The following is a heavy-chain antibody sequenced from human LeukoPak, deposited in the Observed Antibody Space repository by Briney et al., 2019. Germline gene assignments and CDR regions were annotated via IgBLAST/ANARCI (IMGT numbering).Heavy chain of an antibody. CDR1: GFTFSSYA. CDR3: AKTPAAICYFVYFDY. J-gene: IGHJ4*02. CDR2: ISGSGGST. Sequence: PGGALRLSCAASGFTFSSYAMSWVRQAPGKGLEGVSAISGSGGSTYYAQSVKGRFTISRDNSKNTLYLQMNSLRAEDTAVYYCAKTPAAICYFVYFDYWGQGTLVTVSS. D-gene: IGHD2-2*01. V-gene: IGHV3-23*01.